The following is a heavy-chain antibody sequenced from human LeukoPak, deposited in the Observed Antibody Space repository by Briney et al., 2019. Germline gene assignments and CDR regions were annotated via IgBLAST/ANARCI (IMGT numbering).Heavy chain of an antibody. J-gene: IGHJ3*02. D-gene: IGHD3-3*01. CDR2: INHSGST. CDR3: ARALYDFWSGFLDDAFDI. CDR1: GGSFSGYY. Sequence: KSSETLSFTCAVYGGSFSGYYWSWIRQPPGKGLEWIGEINHSGSTNYNPSLKSRVTISVDTSKNQFSLKLSSVTAADTAVYYCARALYDFWSGFLDDAFDIWGQGTMVTVSS. V-gene: IGHV4-34*01.